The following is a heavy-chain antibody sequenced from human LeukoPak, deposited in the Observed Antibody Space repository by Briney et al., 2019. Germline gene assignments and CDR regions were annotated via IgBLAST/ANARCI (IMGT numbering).Heavy chain of an antibody. Sequence: GGSLRLSCAASGFTFSNYAMSWVRQAPGKGLEWVSGISGNGYNTNYADSVKGRFTISRDNSKNTLYLQMNSLRAEDTAVYYCARGYCSGGSCYSRYYYYYMDVWGKGTTVTISS. D-gene: IGHD2-15*01. CDR3: ARGYCSGGSCYSRYYYYYMDV. CDR1: GFTFSNYA. CDR2: ISGNGYNT. V-gene: IGHV3-23*01. J-gene: IGHJ6*03.